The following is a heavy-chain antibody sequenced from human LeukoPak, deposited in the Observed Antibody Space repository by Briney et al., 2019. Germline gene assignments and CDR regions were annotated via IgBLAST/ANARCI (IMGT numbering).Heavy chain of an antibody. CDR3: ARGVPTGIDYFDS. Sequence: GALRLSCAASGFIFKKYWMNWVRQAPGKGLEWVANIKEDGSEKYYVDSVKGRFTVSRDNAKNSLYLQMNSLRAEDTAVYYCARGVPTGIDYFDSWGQGTLVTVSS. CDR2: IKEDGSEK. J-gene: IGHJ4*02. V-gene: IGHV3-7*01. CDR1: GFIFKKYW. D-gene: IGHD1-1*01.